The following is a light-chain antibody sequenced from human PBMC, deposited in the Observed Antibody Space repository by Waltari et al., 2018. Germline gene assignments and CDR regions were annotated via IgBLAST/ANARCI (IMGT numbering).Light chain of an antibody. CDR3: MQGTHWPRT. V-gene: IGKV2-30*02. Sequence: DVVMTQYPVSLPCNHGQRGSNSCWSSPRLVHSDGHTYLNCFQQRPGQSPRRLICKVSRRDSGGPDRFSGSGSVTDFTLKISRVEAEDVGVYYCMQGTHWPRTFGQGTKVQIK. CDR1: PRLVHSDGHTY. J-gene: IGKJ1*01. CDR2: KVS.